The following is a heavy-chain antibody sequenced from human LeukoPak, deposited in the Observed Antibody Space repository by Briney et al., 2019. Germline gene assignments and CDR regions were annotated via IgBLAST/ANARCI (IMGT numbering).Heavy chain of an antibody. CDR1: GYTFTSYG. J-gene: IGHJ4*02. CDR2: FDPEDGET. CDR3: ATAMVTYYFDY. V-gene: IGHV1-24*01. Sequence: AAVKVSCKASGYTFTSYGISWVRQAPGKGLEWMGGFDPEDGETIYAQKFKGRVTMTEDTSTDTAYMELSSLRSEDTAVYYCATAMVTYYFDYWGQGTLVTVSS. D-gene: IGHD2-21*02.